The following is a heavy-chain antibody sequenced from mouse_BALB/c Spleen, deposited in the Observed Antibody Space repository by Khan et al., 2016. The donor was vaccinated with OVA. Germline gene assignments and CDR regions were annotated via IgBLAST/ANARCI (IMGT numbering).Heavy chain of an antibody. CDR2: IWGDGST. V-gene: IGHV2-3*01. J-gene: IGHJ4*01. CDR3: AKFTSDYNWMDD. Sequence: VQLQESGPGLVAPSQSLSITCTVSGFSLTSYGVNWVRQPPGKGLEWLGVIWGDGSTNYHSALISRLIISKDNSKSQVSLKLNSLQTDDTATYYCAKFTSDYNWMDDWGQGTSVTVSS. CDR1: GFSLTSYG. D-gene: IGHD1-1*01.